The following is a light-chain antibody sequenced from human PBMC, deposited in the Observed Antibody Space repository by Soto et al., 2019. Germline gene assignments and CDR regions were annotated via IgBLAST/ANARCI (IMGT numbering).Light chain of an antibody. V-gene: IGKV1-39*01. J-gene: IGKJ1*01. CDR3: QQSYSTWT. CDR1: QSISSY. Sequence: DIQMTQSPSSLSASVGDRVTITCRASQSISSYLNWYQQKPGKAPKLLIYAASSLQSGVPSRFSGSGSETHFTLTISSLQPEDFATYYCQQSYSTWTFGQGTKVEIK. CDR2: AAS.